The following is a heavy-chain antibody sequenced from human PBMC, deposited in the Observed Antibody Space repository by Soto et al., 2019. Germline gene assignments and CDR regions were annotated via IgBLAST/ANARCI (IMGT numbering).Heavy chain of an antibody. J-gene: IGHJ5*02. CDR3: ARHYAYSSGWYDA. V-gene: IGHV4-59*08. Sequence: ETLSLTCTVSGDSISSYYWSWIRQPPGKRLEWIAYIYYSRTTNYNPSLKSRATISLDTSKNQFSLKLSSVTAADTAVYYCARHYAYSSGWYDAWGQGTLVTVSS. CDR2: IYYSRTT. D-gene: IGHD3-16*01. CDR1: GDSISSYY.